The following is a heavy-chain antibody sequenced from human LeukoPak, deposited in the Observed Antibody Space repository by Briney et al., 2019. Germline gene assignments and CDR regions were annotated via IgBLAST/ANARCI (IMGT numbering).Heavy chain of an antibody. Sequence: GESLKISCKGSGYSFTSYWIGWVRQMPGKGLEWMGIIYPGDSDTRYSPSFQGQVTISADKPISTAYLQWSSLKASDTAMYYCARHAGRYYDSSGLARWGQGTLVTVSS. CDR3: ARHAGRYYDSSGLAR. J-gene: IGHJ4*02. D-gene: IGHD3-22*01. CDR1: GYSFTSYW. CDR2: IYPGDSDT. V-gene: IGHV5-51*01.